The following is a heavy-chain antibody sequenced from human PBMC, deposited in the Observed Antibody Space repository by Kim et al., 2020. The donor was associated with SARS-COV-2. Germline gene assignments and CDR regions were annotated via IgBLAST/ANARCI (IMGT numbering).Heavy chain of an antibody. V-gene: IGHV3-23*01. CDR2: ISSSGHTT. CDR3: AKIGDISSNGYFYY. CDR1: GFTFSSYA. Sequence: GGSLRLSCAASGFTFSSYAMSWVRQAPGKGLEWVSSISSSGHTTYYADSVKGRFTISRDTSKNMLYLQMNSLRAEDTATYYCAKIGDISSNGYFYYWCQ. D-gene: IGHD2-8*01. J-gene: IGHJ4*02.